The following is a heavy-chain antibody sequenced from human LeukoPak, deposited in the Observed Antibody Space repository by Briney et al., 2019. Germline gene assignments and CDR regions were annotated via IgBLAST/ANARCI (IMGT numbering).Heavy chain of an antibody. V-gene: IGHV4-38-2*02. Sequence: PSETLSLTCTVSGYSISSGYYWGWIRQPPGKGLEWIGSIYHSGSTYYNPSLKSRVTISVDTSKNQFSLKLSSVTAADTAVYYCARVHSSGWYGGDYYMDVWGKGTTVTVSS. J-gene: IGHJ6*03. CDR3: ARVHSSGWYGGDYYMDV. D-gene: IGHD6-19*01. CDR2: IYHSGST. CDR1: GYSISSGYY.